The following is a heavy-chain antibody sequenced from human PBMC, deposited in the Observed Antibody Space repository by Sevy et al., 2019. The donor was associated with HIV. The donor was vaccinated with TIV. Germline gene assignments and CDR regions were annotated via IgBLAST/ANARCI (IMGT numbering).Heavy chain of an antibody. CDR3: AREIGVFKTPNSDFWSGYLDY. V-gene: IGHV1-46*01. Sequence: ASVKVSFKASGYTFTDNYIHWVRQAPGQGLEWMGMINPRDDSTTYPQKFQGRDTVTRDTSTGTVDMELTSLRTEDTAVYYCAREIGVFKTPNSDFWSGYLDYWGQGTLVTVSS. CDR2: INPRDDST. CDR1: GYTFTDNY. D-gene: IGHD3-3*01. J-gene: IGHJ4*02.